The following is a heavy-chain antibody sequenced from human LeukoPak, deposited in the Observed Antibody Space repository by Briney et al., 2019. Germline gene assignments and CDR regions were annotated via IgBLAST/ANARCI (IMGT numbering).Heavy chain of an antibody. Sequence: SETLSLTCTVSGGSLSSYYWSWIRQPPGKGLEWIGYIYYSGSTNYNPSLKSRVTISVDTSKDQFSLKLSSVTAADTAVYYCARHFSMWLVPLWDYWGQGTLVTVSS. CDR3: ARHFSMWLVPLWDY. CDR1: GGSLSSYY. V-gene: IGHV4-59*08. J-gene: IGHJ4*02. CDR2: IYYSGST. D-gene: IGHD6-19*01.